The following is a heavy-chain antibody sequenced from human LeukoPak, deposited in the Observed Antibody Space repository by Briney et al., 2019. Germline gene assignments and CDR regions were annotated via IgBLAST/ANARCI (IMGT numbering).Heavy chain of an antibody. J-gene: IGHJ4*02. CDR2: MNPNSGNT. CDR3: ARRLIGQWLVPN. Sequence: ASVKVSCKASGYTFTSYDINWVRQATGQGLEWMGWMNPNSGNTGYAQKFQGRVTMTRNTSISTAYMELSSLRSEDTAAYYCARRLIGQWLVPNWGQGTLVTVSS. D-gene: IGHD6-19*01. V-gene: IGHV1-8*01. CDR1: GYTFTSYD.